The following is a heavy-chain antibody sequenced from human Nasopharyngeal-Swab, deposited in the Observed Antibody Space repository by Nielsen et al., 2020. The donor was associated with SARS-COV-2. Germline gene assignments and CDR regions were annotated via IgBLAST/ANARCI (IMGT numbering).Heavy chain of an antibody. Sequence: ASVKVSCKASGYTFTSYAMQWVRQAPGQRIEWMGWINAGNGNTKYSQKFQGRVTITRDTSASTAYMELSSLRSEDTAVYYSARSPRYYDSSGKLDYWGQGTLVTVSS. CDR2: INAGNGNT. D-gene: IGHD3-22*01. V-gene: IGHV1-3*01. J-gene: IGHJ4*02. CDR1: GYTFTSYA. CDR3: ARSPRYYDSSGKLDY.